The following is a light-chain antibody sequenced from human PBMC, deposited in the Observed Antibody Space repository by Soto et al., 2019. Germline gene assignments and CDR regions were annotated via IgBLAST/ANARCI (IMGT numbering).Light chain of an antibody. V-gene: IGKV3-20*01. CDR3: QQYSSTPLT. Sequence: ENRLTQSPGTLSLSPGERATLSCRASQSIGTNYVAWFQQKPGQAPTLLIYASSRRATGIPDRFSGSGSGTEFTLTISRLEPADFAVYFCQQYSSTPLTFGQGTKVEFK. CDR1: QSIGTNY. J-gene: IGKJ1*01. CDR2: ASS.